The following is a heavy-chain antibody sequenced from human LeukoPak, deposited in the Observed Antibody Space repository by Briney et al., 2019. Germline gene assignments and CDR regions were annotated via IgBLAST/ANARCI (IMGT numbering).Heavy chain of an antibody. D-gene: IGHD6-13*01. J-gene: IGHJ4*02. CDR1: GYTFTSYG. CDR2: ISVYNGNT. Sequence: GASVKVSCKASGYTFTSYGISWVRQAPGQGLEWMGWISVYNGNTNYAQKLQGRVTMTTDTTTSTAYMELRRLRSDDTAVYYCSRDHSSSGQLFDYWGQGTLVTVSS. CDR3: SRDHSSSGQLFDY. V-gene: IGHV1-18*01.